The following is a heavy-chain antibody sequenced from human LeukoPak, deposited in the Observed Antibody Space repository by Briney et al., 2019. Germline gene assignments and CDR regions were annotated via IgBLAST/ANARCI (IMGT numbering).Heavy chain of an antibody. J-gene: IGHJ4*02. V-gene: IGHV3-30*04. CDR1: GFTFSSYA. Sequence: RSLRLSCAASGFTFSSYAMHWVRQAPGKGLEWVAVISYDGGNKYYTDSVKGRFTISRDNSKNTLYLQMNSLRAEDTAVYYCARDPYSSGGFDYWGQGTLVTVSS. CDR3: ARDPYSSGGFDY. D-gene: IGHD6-19*01. CDR2: ISYDGGNK.